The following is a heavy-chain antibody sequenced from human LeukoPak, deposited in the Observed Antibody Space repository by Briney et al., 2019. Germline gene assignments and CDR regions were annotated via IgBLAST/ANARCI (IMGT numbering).Heavy chain of an antibody. CDR2: IQYDGSNK. CDR1: GFIFSNYG. CDR3: AKREYSSSWYEIGY. V-gene: IGHV3-30*02. Sequence: GGSLRLSCAASGFIFSNYGIHWVRQAPGKGLEWVAFIQYDGSNKYYADSVKGRFTISRDNSKNTLYLEMNSLRAEDTAVYYCAKREYSSSWYEIGYWGQGTQVTVSS. J-gene: IGHJ4*02. D-gene: IGHD6-13*01.